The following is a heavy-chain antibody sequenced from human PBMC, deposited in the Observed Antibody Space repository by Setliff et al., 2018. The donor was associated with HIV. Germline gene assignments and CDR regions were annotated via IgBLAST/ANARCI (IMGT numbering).Heavy chain of an antibody. V-gene: IGHV4-39*01. J-gene: IGHJ4*02. CDR1: GGSISTYH. D-gene: IGHD6-19*01. CDR3: ARHGGGGWYERVGLYFDY. Sequence: TSETLSLTCSVSGGSISTYHWGWIRQPPGKGLEWIGSIFYSGSTYYNPSLRSRVTISVDTSKNQFSLNLSSVTAADTAVYYCARHGGGGWYERVGLYFDYWGQGTLVTVSS. CDR2: IFYSGST.